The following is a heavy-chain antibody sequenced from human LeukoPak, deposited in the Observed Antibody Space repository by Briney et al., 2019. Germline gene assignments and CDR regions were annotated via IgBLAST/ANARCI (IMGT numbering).Heavy chain of an antibody. CDR2: ICGRGVTT. CDR3: VSADYFDSSGYYYSRYYFNY. CDR1: GFTFSGYK. D-gene: IGHD3-22*01. V-gene: IGHV3-48*03. Sequence: PGGSLRLSCEASGFTFSGYKMNWVRQAPGKGLEWISYICGRGVTTYFADSVEGRLTISRDNSKNTLYLQMSCLRSEDTAIYYCVSADYFDSSGYYYSRYYFNYWGHGTLVTVSS. J-gene: IGHJ4*01.